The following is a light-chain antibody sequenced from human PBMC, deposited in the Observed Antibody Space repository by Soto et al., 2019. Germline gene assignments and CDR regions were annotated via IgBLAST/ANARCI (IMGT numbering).Light chain of an antibody. V-gene: IGKV3-11*01. CDR3: QQRSNSPLT. CDR1: QSVSSY. J-gene: IGKJ4*01. CDR2: DGS. Sequence: EIVLTQSPATLSLSPGERATLSCRASQSVSSYLAWYQQKPGQAPRLLIYDGSTRATGIPARLSGSGSGTNFTLTVSSPESEDFAVYYCQQRSNSPLTFGGGTKVEIK.